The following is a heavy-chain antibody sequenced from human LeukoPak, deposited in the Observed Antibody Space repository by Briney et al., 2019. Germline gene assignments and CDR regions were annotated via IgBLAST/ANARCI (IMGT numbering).Heavy chain of an antibody. D-gene: IGHD6-19*01. V-gene: IGHV3-30*18. CDR2: ISYDGSNK. Sequence: GGSLRLSCAASGFTFSSYGMHWVRPAPGKGLEWVAVISYDGSNKYYADSVKGRFTISRDNSKNTLYLQMNSLRAEDTAVYYCAKEIAVAGTPHFDYWGQGTLVTVSS. CDR3: AKEIAVAGTPHFDY. J-gene: IGHJ4*02. CDR1: GFTFSSYG.